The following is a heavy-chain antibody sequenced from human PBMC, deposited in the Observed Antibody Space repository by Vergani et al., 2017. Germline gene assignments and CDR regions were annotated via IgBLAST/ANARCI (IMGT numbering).Heavy chain of an antibody. CDR1: GGTFSSYA. D-gene: IGHD2-2*01. Sequence: QVQLVQSGAEVKKPGSSVKVSCKASGGTFSSYAISWVRQAPGQGLEWMGGIIPIFGTANYAQKFQGRVTITADESTSTAYMELSSLRSEDTAVYYCARENCVSASCYPYWIDPSGQATLLTVSS. CDR2: IIPIFGTA. CDR3: ARENCVSASCYPYWIDP. V-gene: IGHV1-69*01. J-gene: IGHJ5*02.